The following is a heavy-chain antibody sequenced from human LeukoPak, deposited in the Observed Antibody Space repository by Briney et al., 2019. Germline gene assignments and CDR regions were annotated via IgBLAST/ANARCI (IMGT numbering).Heavy chain of an antibody. J-gene: IGHJ6*02. Sequence: GASVKVSCKASGGTFSSYAISWMRQAPGQGLEWMGRIIPILGIANYAQKFQGRVTITADKSTSTAYMELSSLRSEDTAVYYCARDLLYYDSSGYPLHGMDVWGQGTTVTASS. V-gene: IGHV1-69*04. CDR1: GGTFSSYA. CDR3: ARDLLYYDSSGYPLHGMDV. CDR2: IIPILGIA. D-gene: IGHD3-22*01.